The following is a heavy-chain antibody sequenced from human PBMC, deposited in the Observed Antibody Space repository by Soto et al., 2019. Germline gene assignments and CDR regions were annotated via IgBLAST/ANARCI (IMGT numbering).Heavy chain of an antibody. D-gene: IGHD6-6*01. CDR2: VYDTGST. CDR1: GGSISGYY. J-gene: IGHJ4*02. V-gene: IGHV4-59*01. Sequence: SETLSLTFSVSGGSISGYYWSWIRQAPGKGLEWILYVYDTGSTSYNPSLQSLVTISVETSKKQFSLSLRLVTAADTAVYFCARSIAVHSSHIYXWGQVTRFTVSX. CDR3: ARSIAVHSSHIYX.